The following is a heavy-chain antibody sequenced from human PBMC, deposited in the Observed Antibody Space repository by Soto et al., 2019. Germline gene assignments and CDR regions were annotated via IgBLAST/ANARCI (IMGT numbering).Heavy chain of an antibody. CDR1: GCTFSSYT. CDR2: IIPIHGIA. D-gene: IGHD5-18*01. Sequence: QFQLVQSGAEVKKPVSSGKGSCKASGCTFSSYTISWVRQAPGQGLEWMGRIIPIHGIANYAQKFQGRVTITADKSTSTAYMELSSLRSEDTAVYYCLDTPHYWGQGTLGTVSS. V-gene: IGHV1-69*02. CDR3: LDTPHY. J-gene: IGHJ4*02.